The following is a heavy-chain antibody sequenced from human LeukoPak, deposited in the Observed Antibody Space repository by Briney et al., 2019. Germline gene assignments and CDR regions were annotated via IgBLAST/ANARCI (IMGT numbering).Heavy chain of an antibody. D-gene: IGHD7-27*01. CDR2: IYQSGST. CDR3: ARLAWGRLDY. CDR1: GASIDTYY. V-gene: IGHV4-38-2*02. Sequence: SETLSLTCTVSGASIDTYYWGWTRQPPGKGLEWIGSIYQSGSTYYNPSLKSRVTIAVDTSKNQFSLKLSSVTAADTAVYYCARLAWGRLDYWGQGTLVTVSS. J-gene: IGHJ4*02.